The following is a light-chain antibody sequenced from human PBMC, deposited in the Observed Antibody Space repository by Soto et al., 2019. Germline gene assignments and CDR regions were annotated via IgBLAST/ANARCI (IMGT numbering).Light chain of an antibody. CDR2: GAS. J-gene: IGKJ1*01. CDR3: QQYNNWPPWT. V-gene: IGKV3-15*01. Sequence: EIVMTQSPATLSVSPGERATLSCRASQSVSSNLAWYQQKPGQAPRLLIYGASNRATGITARFSGSGSGTEFTLTISSLQSEDFAVYYCQQYNNWPPWTLGQGTKVEI. CDR1: QSVSSN.